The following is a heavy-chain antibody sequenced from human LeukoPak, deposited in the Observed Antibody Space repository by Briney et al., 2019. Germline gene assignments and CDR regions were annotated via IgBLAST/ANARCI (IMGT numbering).Heavy chain of an antibody. Sequence: SETLSLTCTVSGGSISSYYWSWIRQPPGKGLEWIRYIYYSGSTNYNPSLKSRVTISVDTSKNQFSLKLSSVTAADTAVYYCARVVPAAISYYYYYMDVWGKGTTVTISS. D-gene: IGHD2-2*01. V-gene: IGHV4-59*01. J-gene: IGHJ6*03. CDR2: IYYSGST. CDR1: GGSISSYY. CDR3: ARVVPAAISYYYYYMDV.